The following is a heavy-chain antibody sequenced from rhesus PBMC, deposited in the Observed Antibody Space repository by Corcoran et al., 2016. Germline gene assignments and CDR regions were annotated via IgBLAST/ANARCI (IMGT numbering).Heavy chain of an antibody. J-gene: IGHJ4*01. Sequence: QVQLQESGPGLVTPSETLSLTCAVSGYSISSGYGWSWIRPPPGKGLEWIGYRGGSRGSNNHNPSLKSRVTNSKDTSKNQFSMKLSAGTAADTAVYYCARDPPAYCSGIYGRRDYWGQGVLVTVSS. CDR1: GYSISSGYG. CDR3: ARDPPAYCSGIYGRRDY. D-gene: IGHD2-27*01. V-gene: IGHV4-127*01. CDR2: RGGSRGSN.